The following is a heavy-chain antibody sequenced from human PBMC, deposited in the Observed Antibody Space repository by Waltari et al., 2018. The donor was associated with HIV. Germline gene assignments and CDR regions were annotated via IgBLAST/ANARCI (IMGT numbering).Heavy chain of an antibody. CDR1: GSTFSSYA. J-gene: IGHJ5*02. Sequence: QVHLVESGGGVVQPGRSLRLSCAASGSTFSSYAIHWVRQAPGKGLEWVALISYDGSNKYYADSVKGRFTISRDNSKNTLYLQMNSLRAEDTSVYYCARDTGYCSFGSCSYNWLDPWGQGTLVSVSS. D-gene: IGHD2-15*01. CDR3: ARDTGYCSFGSCSYNWLDP. CDR2: ISYDGSNK. V-gene: IGHV3-30*01.